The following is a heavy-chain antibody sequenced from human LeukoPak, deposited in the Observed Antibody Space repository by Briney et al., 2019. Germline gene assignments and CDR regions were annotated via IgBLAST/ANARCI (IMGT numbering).Heavy chain of an antibody. CDR1: GGSIISTTYY. D-gene: IGHD5/OR15-5a*01. J-gene: IGHJ4*01. CDR2: IQYSGST. CDR3: ARHGLHQAFDY. V-gene: IGHV4-39*01. Sequence: PSETLSLTCTVSGGSIISTTYYWGWIRQPAGKGLEWIGTIQYSGSTYYNPSLKSRVTISADTSKNQFSLKVSSVTAADTAMYSCARHGLHQAFDYWGQGTLVTVSS.